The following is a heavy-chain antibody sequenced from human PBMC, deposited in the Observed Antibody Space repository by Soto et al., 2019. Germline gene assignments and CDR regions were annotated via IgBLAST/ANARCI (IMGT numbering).Heavy chain of an antibody. J-gene: IGHJ3*01. V-gene: IGHV4-30-2*01. Sequence: PSETLSLTCTVSGGSISSGNYYWSWIRQPPGKGLEWIGYIYHSGSTYYNPSLKSRVTISVDRSKNQFSLKLSSVTAADTAVYYCARDIGYYYADSGSLAFDFWGRGTMVTVSS. D-gene: IGHD3-22*01. CDR2: IYHSGST. CDR1: GGSISSGNYY. CDR3: ARDIGYYYADSGSLAFDF.